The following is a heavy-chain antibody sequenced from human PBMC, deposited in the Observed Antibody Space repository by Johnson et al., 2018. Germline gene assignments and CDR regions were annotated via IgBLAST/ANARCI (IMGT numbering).Heavy chain of an antibody. Sequence: VQLQESGGGLVQPGGSLRLSCTASGFTFSNYWMNWVRQAPGKGLEWVASIKQDGSEKYYVDSLKGRFTISRNNAKGSLFLQMNSLRAEDTVVYFGARDRPSSLPNDALDLWGLGTMVTVSS. CDR3: ARDRPSSLPNDALDL. CDR2: IKQDGSEK. D-gene: IGHD6-19*01. J-gene: IGHJ3*01. CDR1: GFTFSNYW. V-gene: IGHV3-7*01.